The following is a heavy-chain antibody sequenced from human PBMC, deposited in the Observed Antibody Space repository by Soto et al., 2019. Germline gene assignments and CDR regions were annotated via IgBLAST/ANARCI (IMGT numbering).Heavy chain of an antibody. D-gene: IGHD2-8*02. J-gene: IGHJ4*02. V-gene: IGHV3-33*01. Sequence: PAGSLRLSCAASGCIVINYGMHWVRQAPGKGLEWVALIWNDGSKEYYVDSVKGRFTISRDNLKNTVSLQMNGLRADDTAVYYCARTSFYDKTGVFDYWGQGTLVTVSS. CDR3: ARTSFYDKTGVFDY. CDR2: IWNDGSKE. CDR1: GCIVINYG.